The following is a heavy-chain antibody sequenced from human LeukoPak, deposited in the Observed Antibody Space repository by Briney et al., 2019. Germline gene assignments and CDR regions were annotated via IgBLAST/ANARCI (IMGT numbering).Heavy chain of an antibody. CDR3: ANDLKATMVRGVIRYDY. CDR1: GHPYRSYG. V-gene: IGHV3-23*01. D-gene: IGHD3-10*01. CDR2: ISGSGGST. J-gene: IGHJ4*02. Sequence: GVPLTLSCAPSGHPYRSYGMSGVRHAPGKGGEWVSAISGSGGSTYYADSVKVRFTISRDNSKNTLYLQMNSLRAEDAAVYYCANDLKATMVRGVIRYDYWGEGTLVTVSS.